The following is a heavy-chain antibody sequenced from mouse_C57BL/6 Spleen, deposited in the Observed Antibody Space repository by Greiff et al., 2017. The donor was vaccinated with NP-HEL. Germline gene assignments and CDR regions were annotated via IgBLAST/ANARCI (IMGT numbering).Heavy chain of an antibody. V-gene: IGHV1-59*01. CDR3: ARAYGGENFDY. CDR2: IDPSDSYT. J-gene: IGHJ2*01. D-gene: IGHD1-1*01. Sequence: QVQLQQPGAELVRPGTSVKLSCKASGYTFTSYWMHWVKQRPGQGLEWIGVIDPSDSYTNYNQKFKGKATLTVDTSSSTAYMQLSSLTSEDSAVYYCARAYGGENFDYWGQGTTLTVSS. CDR1: GYTFTSYW.